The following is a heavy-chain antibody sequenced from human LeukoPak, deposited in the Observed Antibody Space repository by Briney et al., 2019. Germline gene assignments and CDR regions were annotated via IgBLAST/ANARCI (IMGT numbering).Heavy chain of an antibody. CDR1: GGTIPSYY. CDR2: IYYSGST. V-gene: IGHV4-59*01. D-gene: IGHD6-6*01. CDR3: ARGRSYSSSHYYYYMDV. J-gene: IGHJ6*03. Sequence: SETLSLTCTVSGGTIPSYYWTWIRQPPGKGLEWIAYIYYSGSTSYNPSLKSRVTISIDTSKNQFSLKLNSVTAADTAVYYCARGRSYSSSHYYYYMDVWGKGTTVTVSS.